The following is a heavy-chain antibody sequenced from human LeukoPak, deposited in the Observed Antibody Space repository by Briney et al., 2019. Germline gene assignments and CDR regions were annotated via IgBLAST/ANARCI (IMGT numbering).Heavy chain of an antibody. Sequence: PGGSLRLSCAASGFTFSSYAMSWVRQAPGKGLERVSAISGSGGSTYYADSVKGRVTISRDNSKNTLYLQMNSLRAEDTAVFFFTQKAAYEILTGYSYYFDYWGQGTLVTVSS. CDR2: ISGSGGST. D-gene: IGHD3-9*01. J-gene: IGHJ4*02. CDR1: GFTFSSYA. V-gene: IGHV3-23*01. CDR3: TQKAAYEILTGYSYYFDY.